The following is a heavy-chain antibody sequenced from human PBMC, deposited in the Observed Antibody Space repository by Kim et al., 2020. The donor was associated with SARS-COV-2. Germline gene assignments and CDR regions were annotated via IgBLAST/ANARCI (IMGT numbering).Heavy chain of an antibody. Sequence: SETLSLTCAVYGGSFSGYYWSWIRQPPGKGLEWIGEINHSGSTNYNPSLKSRVTISVDTSKNQFSLKLSSVTAADTAVYYCARGRRVESSGYYSRQLMVKYDYWGQGTLVTVSS. J-gene: IGHJ4*02. CDR3: ARGRRVESSGYYSRQLMVKYDY. CDR1: GGSFSGYY. CDR2: INHSGST. D-gene: IGHD3-22*01. V-gene: IGHV4-34*01.